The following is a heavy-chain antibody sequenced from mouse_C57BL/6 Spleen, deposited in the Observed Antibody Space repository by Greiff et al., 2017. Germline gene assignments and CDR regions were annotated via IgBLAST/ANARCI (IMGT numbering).Heavy chain of an antibody. Sequence: VQLQESGAELMKPGASVKLSCKATGYAFTGYWIEWVKQRPGQGLEWIGYINPSSGYTKYNQKFKDKATLTADKSSSTAYMQLSSLTSEDSAVYYCAIPYYGSSYYYAMDYWGQGTSVTVSS. CDR3: AIPYYGSSYYYAMDY. CDR1: GYAFTGYW. V-gene: IGHV1-7*01. J-gene: IGHJ4*01. CDR2: INPSSGYT. D-gene: IGHD1-1*01.